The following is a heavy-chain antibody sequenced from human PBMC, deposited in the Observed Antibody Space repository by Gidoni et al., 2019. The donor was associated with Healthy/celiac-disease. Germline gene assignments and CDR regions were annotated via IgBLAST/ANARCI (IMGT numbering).Heavy chain of an antibody. CDR3: ARHVTIFGVVNFDY. J-gene: IGHJ4*02. Sequence: EVQLVQSGAAVQKPGASLRTSCMGSGYSFTSYWISWVRQMPGKGLEWMGRIDPSDSYTNYSPSFQGHVTISADKSISTAYLQWSSLKASDTAMYYCARHVTIFGVVNFDYWGQGTLVTVSS. V-gene: IGHV5-10-1*03. CDR1: GYSFTSYW. CDR2: IDPSDSYT. D-gene: IGHD3-3*01.